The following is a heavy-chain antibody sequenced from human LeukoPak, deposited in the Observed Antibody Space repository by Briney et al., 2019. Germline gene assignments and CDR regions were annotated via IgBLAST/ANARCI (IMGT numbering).Heavy chain of an antibody. J-gene: IGHJ1*01. Sequence: GGSLRLSCAASGVTFCRYWMHWVRQAPGKGLVWVSRINGDGSTTSYADSVKGGFTLSRDNAKNTLYLQMNSLRAEDTAVYYCATGNYYDSRGYYTFGHWGQGTLVTVSS. CDR1: GVTFCRYW. CDR3: ATGNYYDSRGYYTFGH. V-gene: IGHV3-74*01. CDR2: INGDGSTT. D-gene: IGHD3-22*01.